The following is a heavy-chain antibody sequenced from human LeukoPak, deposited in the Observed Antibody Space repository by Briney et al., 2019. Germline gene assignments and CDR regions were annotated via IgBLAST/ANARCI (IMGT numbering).Heavy chain of an antibody. CDR1: GFTSSSYS. V-gene: IGHV3-48*02. CDR3: AREGIDGYNYFDY. Sequence: PGGSLRLSCAASGFTSSSYSMNWVRQAPGKGLEWISYISTSSSTIYYADSMKGRFTISRDNAKNSLYLQMNSLRDEDTAVYYCAREGIDGYNYFDYWGQGTLVTVSS. J-gene: IGHJ4*02. CDR2: ISTSSSTI. D-gene: IGHD5-24*01.